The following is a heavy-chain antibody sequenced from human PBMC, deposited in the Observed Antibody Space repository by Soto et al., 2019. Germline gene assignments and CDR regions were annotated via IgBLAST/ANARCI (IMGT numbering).Heavy chain of an antibody. V-gene: IGHV3-33*01. D-gene: IGHD6-13*01. CDR1: GFTFGNNA. CDR3: ARDGQQLAPYAMDV. CDR2: IWFDGNNK. J-gene: IGHJ6*02. Sequence: QVQLVEPGGNMVQPGRSLRLSCAASGFTFGNNAMHWVRHAAGKGLEWVAQIWFDGNNKYYTDSVKGRFTISRDNLKNTVYLQMDSLRADDTAVYYCARDGQQLAPYAMDVWGQGTTVIVSS.